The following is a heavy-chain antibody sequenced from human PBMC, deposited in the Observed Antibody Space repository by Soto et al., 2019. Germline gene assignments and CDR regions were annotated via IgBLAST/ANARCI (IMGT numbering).Heavy chain of an antibody. CDR1: GFTFDDYA. Sequence: GGSLRLSCAASGFTFDDYAMHWVRQAPGKGLEWVSGISWNSGSIGYADSVKGRFTISRDNAKNSLYLQMNSLRAEDTALYYCAKDIGCSGGSCYLHYYYYGMDVWGQGTTVTVSS. D-gene: IGHD2-15*01. J-gene: IGHJ6*02. CDR2: ISWNSGSI. V-gene: IGHV3-9*01. CDR3: AKDIGCSGGSCYLHYYYYGMDV.